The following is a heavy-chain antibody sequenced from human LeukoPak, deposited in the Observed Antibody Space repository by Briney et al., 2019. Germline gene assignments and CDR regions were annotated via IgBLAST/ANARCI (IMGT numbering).Heavy chain of an antibody. Sequence: PSETLSLTCTVSGGSISSYYWSWIRQPPGKGLEWIGYIYYSGSTNYNPSLKSRVTISVDTSKNQFSLKLSSVTAADTAVYYCARDLGSSSSGRYYYMDVWGKGTTVTVSS. CDR2: IYYSGST. CDR3: ARDLGSSSSGRYYYMDV. D-gene: IGHD6-6*01. CDR1: GGSISSYY. V-gene: IGHV4-59*01. J-gene: IGHJ6*03.